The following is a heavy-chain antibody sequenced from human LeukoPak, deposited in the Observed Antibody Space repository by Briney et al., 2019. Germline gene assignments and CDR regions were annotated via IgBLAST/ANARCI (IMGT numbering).Heavy chain of an antibody. CDR3: VRGPRNYDDSGFHYGVFDI. V-gene: IGHV3-23*03. D-gene: IGHD4/OR15-4a*01. J-gene: IGHJ3*02. CDR1: GFTFSSYA. Sequence: GALPLCCAASGFTFSSYAMSWGRQAPGKGLQWVSVIYVGGDIYYADSVKGRFIISRDNSKITLSLQMNSLTADDTAVYYCVRGPRNYDDSGFHYGVFDIWGQGTVVTVSA. CDR2: IYVGGDI.